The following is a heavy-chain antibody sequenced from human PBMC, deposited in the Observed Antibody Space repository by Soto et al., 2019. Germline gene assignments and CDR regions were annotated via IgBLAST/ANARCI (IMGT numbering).Heavy chain of an antibody. J-gene: IGHJ5*02. CDR2: IYYTGVT. CDR3: ARAGSTNANWLDX. D-gene: IGHD2-8*01. CDR1: GASLHIAGYY. V-gene: IGHV4-31*03. Sequence: SDTRSLTFTVSGASLHIAGYYWAWIRQNPGKGLELIGYIYYTGVTYYNPSLGSRANISVDTSKNQFSLELTSVTAADTAVYYCARAGSTNANWLDXWGQGYLVTVSX.